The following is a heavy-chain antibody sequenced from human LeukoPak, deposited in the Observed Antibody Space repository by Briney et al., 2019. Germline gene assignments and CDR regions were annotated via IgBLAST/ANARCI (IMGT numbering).Heavy chain of an antibody. J-gene: IGHJ4*02. D-gene: IGHD5-12*01. CDR1: GYTFTAYY. V-gene: IGHV1-2*04. Sequence: GASVKVSCKASGYTFTAYYIHWVRQAPGQGLEWMGWINPNSGAANYAQKFQGSVTVTRDTSISTTYMELSRLTSDDTAVYYCARAIVTTISFYDYWGQGTLVTVSS. CDR2: INPNSGAA. CDR3: ARAIVTTISFYDY.